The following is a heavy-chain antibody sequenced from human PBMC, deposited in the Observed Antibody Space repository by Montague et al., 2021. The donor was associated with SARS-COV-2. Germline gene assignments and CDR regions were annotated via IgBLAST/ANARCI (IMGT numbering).Heavy chain of an antibody. J-gene: IGHJ4*02. CDR2: ISSSGSNI. CDR3: ALPQELGFDY. Sequence: SLRLSCAASGFTFSDYYMTWIRQAPGKGLEWVSYISSSGSNIYYADSVKGRFTLPRDNAKNSLYLQMNNLRAEDTAVYYCALPQELGFDYWGQGTLVTVSS. D-gene: IGHD7-27*01. V-gene: IGHV3-11*01. CDR1: GFTFSDYY.